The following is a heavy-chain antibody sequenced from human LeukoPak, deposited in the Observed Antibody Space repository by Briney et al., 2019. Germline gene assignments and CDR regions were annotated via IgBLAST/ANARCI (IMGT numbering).Heavy chain of an antibody. Sequence: SETLSLTCTVSGGSISSSSYYWGWIRQPPGKGLEWIGSIYYSGSTYYNPSLKSRVTISVDTSKNQFSLKLSSVTAADTAVYYCARNSYGHLNWFDPWGQGTLVTVSS. CDR3: ARNSYGHLNWFDP. V-gene: IGHV4-39*07. D-gene: IGHD5-18*01. CDR1: GGSISSSSYY. CDR2: IYYSGST. J-gene: IGHJ5*02.